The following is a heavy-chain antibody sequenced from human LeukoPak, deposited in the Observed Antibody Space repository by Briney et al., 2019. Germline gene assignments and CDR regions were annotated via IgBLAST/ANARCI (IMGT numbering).Heavy chain of an antibody. CDR1: GLTFSSHW. CDR3: AKGFGELVPYYYYGMDV. Sequence: GGSLRLSCAASGLTFSSHWMHWVRQAPGKGLVWVSRITNDGSSTTYADSVKGRFTISRDNSKNTLYLQMNSLRAEDTAVYYCAKGFGELVPYYYYGMDVWGQGTTVTVSS. V-gene: IGHV3-74*01. CDR2: ITNDGSST. D-gene: IGHD3-10*01. J-gene: IGHJ6*02.